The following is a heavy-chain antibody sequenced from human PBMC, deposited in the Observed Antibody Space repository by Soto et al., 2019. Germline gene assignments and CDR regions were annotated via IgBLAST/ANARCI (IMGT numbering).Heavy chain of an antibody. J-gene: IGHJ4*02. Sequence: QITLNESGPTRVKPTQTLTRTCTLSGFSLSTRGVAVGWIRQPPGKALEWLALLYWDDDERYSPSLMSRLTITKDTSKNQVFLTMTNVDPVDTATYYCAHRPRGFTYFFDYWGQGTLVTVSS. V-gene: IGHV2-5*02. CDR1: GFSLSTRGVA. CDR3: AHRPRGFTYFFDY. CDR2: LYWDDDE.